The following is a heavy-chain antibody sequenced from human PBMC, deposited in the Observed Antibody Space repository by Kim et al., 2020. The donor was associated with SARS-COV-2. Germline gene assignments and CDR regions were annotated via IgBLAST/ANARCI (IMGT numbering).Heavy chain of an antibody. J-gene: IGHJ6*02. Sequence: GGSLRLSCAASGFTFSSYGMHWVRQAPGKGLEWVAVISYDGSNKYYADSVKGRFTISRDNSKNTLYLQMNSLRAEDTAVYYCAKDKRQQLGYYYYYGMDVWGQGTTVTVSS. D-gene: IGHD6-13*01. CDR1: GFTFSSYG. CDR3: AKDKRQQLGYYYYYGMDV. V-gene: IGHV3-30*18. CDR2: ISYDGSNK.